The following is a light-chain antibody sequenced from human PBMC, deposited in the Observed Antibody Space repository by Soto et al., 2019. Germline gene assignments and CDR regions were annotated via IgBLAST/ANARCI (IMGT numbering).Light chain of an antibody. CDR2: DVS. V-gene: IGLV2-11*01. CDR3: CAYADTFYV. Sequence: QSVLTQPRSVSGSPGQSVTISCTGTSSDVGSYKDVSWYQHHTGKAPKLMIYDVSERPSGVPDRFSGSKSGNTASLTISGLQAEDEANYYCCAYADTFYVFGTGTKGTVL. J-gene: IGLJ1*01. CDR1: SSDVGSYKD.